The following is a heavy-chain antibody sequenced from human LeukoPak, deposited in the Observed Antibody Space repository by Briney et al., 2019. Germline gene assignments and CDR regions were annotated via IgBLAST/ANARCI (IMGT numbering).Heavy chain of an antibody. J-gene: IGHJ4*02. CDR3: ARNPGVGSSWYRLHY. CDR2: ISYDGSNT. Sequence: GGSLRLSCAASGITFINHVMDWVRQAPGKGLEWVAVISYDGSNTYYADSVKGRFTISRDNSKSTLYLQMNSLRVEDTAVYYCARNPGVGSSWYRLHYWGQGTLVTVSS. CDR1: GITFINHV. V-gene: IGHV3-30-3*01. D-gene: IGHD6-13*01.